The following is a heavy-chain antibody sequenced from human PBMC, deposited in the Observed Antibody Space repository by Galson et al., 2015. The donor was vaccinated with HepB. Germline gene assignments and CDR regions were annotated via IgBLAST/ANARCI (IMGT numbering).Heavy chain of an antibody. Sequence: SLRLSCAASGFTFSSYAMHWVRQAPGKGLEWVAVISYDGSNKYYADSVKGRFTISRDNSKNTLYLQMNSLRAEDTAVYYCASLQESSGWYGEGRLYYFDYWGQGTLVTVSS. V-gene: IGHV3-30-3*01. D-gene: IGHD6-19*01. CDR2: ISYDGSNK. CDR3: ASLQESSGWYGEGRLYYFDY. CDR1: GFTFSSYA. J-gene: IGHJ4*02.